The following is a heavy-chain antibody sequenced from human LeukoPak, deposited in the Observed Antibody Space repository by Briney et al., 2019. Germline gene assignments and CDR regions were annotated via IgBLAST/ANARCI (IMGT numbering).Heavy chain of an antibody. J-gene: IGHJ6*03. Sequence: PGGSLRLSCAAFDFTVSRNYMAWVRRAPGKGLEWVSVIYTGGTPYYADSVRGRFIISRDISKNMVYLQINSLRVEDTAVYYCTRALRTPRYFYYYMGVWGKGTTVIVSS. D-gene: IGHD2-15*01. CDR1: DFTVSRNY. V-gene: IGHV3-53*01. CDR2: IYTGGTP. CDR3: TRALRTPRYFYYYMGV.